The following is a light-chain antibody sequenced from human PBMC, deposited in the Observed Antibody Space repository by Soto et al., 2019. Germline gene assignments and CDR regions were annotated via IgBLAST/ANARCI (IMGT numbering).Light chain of an antibody. CDR3: KQSYGIPVT. CDR2: AAS. Sequence: DIQMTQSPSSLSASVGDRVTITCRASQSISNYLNWYQQKPGKAPKLLIYAASSLQSGVPSRFIGIDSGTYFTLTISSLQPEDFATYYRKQSYGIPVTFGGGTKVEFK. J-gene: IGKJ4*01. CDR1: QSISNY. V-gene: IGKV1-39*01.